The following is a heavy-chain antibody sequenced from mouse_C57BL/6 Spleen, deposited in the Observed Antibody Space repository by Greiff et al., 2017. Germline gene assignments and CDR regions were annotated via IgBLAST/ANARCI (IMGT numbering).Heavy chain of an antibody. J-gene: IGHJ2*01. V-gene: IGHV1-52*01. CDR1: GYTFTSYW. Sequence: QVQLQQPGAELVRPGYSVKLSCKASGYTFTSYWMHWVKQRPIQGLEWIGNIDPSDSETHYNQKFKDKATLTVDKSSSTAYMQLSSLTSEDSAVYYCARSITTLVGENYWGQGTTLTVSS. D-gene: IGHD1-1*01. CDR3: ARSITTLVGENY. CDR2: IDPSDSET.